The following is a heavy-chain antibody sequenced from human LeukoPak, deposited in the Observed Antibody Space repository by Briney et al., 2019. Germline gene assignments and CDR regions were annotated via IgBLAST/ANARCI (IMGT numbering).Heavy chain of an antibody. CDR1: GFTFSSFW. J-gene: IGHJ6*02. D-gene: IGHD3-10*01. CDR2: IYSGGST. Sequence: GGSLRLSCAASGFTFSSFWMSWVRQAPGKGLEWVSVIYSGGSTYYADSVKGRFTISRGNSKNTPYLQMNSLRAEDTAVYYCARVDGSGSFYGMDVWGQGTTVTVSS. V-gene: IGHV3-66*01. CDR3: ARVDGSGSFYGMDV.